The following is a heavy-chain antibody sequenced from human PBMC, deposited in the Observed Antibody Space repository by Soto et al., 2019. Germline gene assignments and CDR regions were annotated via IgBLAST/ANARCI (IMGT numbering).Heavy chain of an antibody. D-gene: IGHD4-17*01. CDR3: AVRTYGGNLYNWFDP. CDR2: IIPIFGTA. J-gene: IGHJ5*02. V-gene: IGHV1-69*06. CDR1: GGTFSSYA. Sequence: QVQLVQSGAEVKKPGSSVKVSCKASGGTFSSYAISWVRQAPGQGLEWMGGIIPIFGTANYAQKFQGRVTSTADKSTNTAYMELSSLRSEDTAVYYCAVRTYGGNLYNWFDPWGQGTLVTVSS.